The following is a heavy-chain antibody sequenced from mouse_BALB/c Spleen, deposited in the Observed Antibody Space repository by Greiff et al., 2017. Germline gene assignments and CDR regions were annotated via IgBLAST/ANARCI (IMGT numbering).Heavy chain of an antibody. V-gene: IGHV14-3*02. CDR1: GFNITDYY. Sequence: EVQLQQSGAELVKPGASVKLSCTASGFNITDYYMHWVKQRPEQGLEWIGRINPTTGNTKYDQKIKGKATVTADTSSNTAYLQLSSLTSEDTAVYYSAYGNKAFDYWGQGTTVTVSS. D-gene: IGHD2-1*01. CDR3: AYGNKAFDY. CDR2: INPTTGNT. J-gene: IGHJ2*01.